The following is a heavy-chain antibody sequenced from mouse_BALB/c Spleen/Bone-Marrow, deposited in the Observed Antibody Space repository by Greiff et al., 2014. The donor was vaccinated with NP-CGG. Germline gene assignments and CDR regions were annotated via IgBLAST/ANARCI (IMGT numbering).Heavy chain of an antibody. Sequence: VQVVESGAELVKPGASVKLSCKASGYTFTSYWIHWVKQRPGQGLEWIGEINPSNGRTNYNEKFKSKATLTVDKSSSTAYMQLSSLTSEDSAVYYCARYATATYWFAYWGQGTLVTVSA. V-gene: IGHV1S81*02. CDR1: GYTFTSYW. J-gene: IGHJ3*01. D-gene: IGHD1-2*01. CDR3: ARYATATYWFAY. CDR2: INPSNGRT.